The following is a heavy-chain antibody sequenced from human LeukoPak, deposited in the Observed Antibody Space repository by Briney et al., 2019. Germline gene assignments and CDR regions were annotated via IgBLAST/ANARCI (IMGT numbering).Heavy chain of an antibody. Sequence: GGSLRLSCTASGFTFSSYGMHWVRQAPGKGLEWVAVISYDGSNKYYADSVKGRFTISRDNSKNTLYLQMNSLRAEDTAVYCCAKGIRVVTHWGQGTLVTVSS. J-gene: IGHJ4*02. CDR3: AKGIRVVTH. CDR1: GFTFSSYG. CDR2: ISYDGSNK. V-gene: IGHV3-30*18. D-gene: IGHD3-3*01.